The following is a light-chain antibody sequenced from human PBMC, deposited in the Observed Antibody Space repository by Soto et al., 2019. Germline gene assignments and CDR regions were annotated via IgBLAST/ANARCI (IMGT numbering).Light chain of an antibody. CDR1: QSVSSN. V-gene: IGKV3D-15*01. J-gene: IGKJ5*01. Sequence: EIVMTQSPATLSVSPGERATLSCRASQSVSSNLAWYQQKPGQAPRLLIYGASIRATGIPDRFSGGGSGTEFTLTISSLQSEDSEFYYCQQYNKWPITFGQGTRLEI. CDR2: GAS. CDR3: QQYNKWPIT.